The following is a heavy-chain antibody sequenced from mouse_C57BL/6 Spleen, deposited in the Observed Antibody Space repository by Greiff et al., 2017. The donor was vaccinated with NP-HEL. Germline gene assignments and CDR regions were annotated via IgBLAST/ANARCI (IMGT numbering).Heavy chain of an antibody. Sequence: QVHVKQSGAELVRPGASVTLSCKASGYTFTDYEMHWVKQTPVHGLEWIGAIDPETGGTAYNQKFKGKAILTADKSSSTAYMELRSLTSEDSAVYYCTRESLLAYWGQGTLVTVSA. CDR1: GYTFTDYE. CDR2: IDPETGGT. D-gene: IGHD6-1*01. V-gene: IGHV1-15*01. J-gene: IGHJ3*01. CDR3: TRESLLAY.